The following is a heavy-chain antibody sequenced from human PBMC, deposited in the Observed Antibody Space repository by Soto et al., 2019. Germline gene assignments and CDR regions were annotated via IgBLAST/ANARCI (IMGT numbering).Heavy chain of an antibody. D-gene: IGHD6-19*01. J-gene: IGHJ4*02. CDR3: ARRLTSTVSALGY. CDR1: GLTFSSYA. CDR2: ISGDGGNK. Sequence: VQLVESGGGLVQAGGSLRLSCTASGLTFSSYAVHWVRQAPGKGLEWVSVISGDGGNKYFAESVRGRFLISRDNSKNTVYLQMNSLRHEDTAVYFCARRLTSTVSALGYWGQGTLVTVSS. V-gene: IGHV3-30-3*01.